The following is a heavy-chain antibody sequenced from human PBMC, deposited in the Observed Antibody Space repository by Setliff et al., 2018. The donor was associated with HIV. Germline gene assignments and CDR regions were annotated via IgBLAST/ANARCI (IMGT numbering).Heavy chain of an antibody. CDR2: ISAYNGNT. V-gene: IGHV1-18*01. Sequence: ASVKVSCKASGYTFTSYGISWMRQAPGQGLEWMGWISAYNGNTNYAQKLQGRVTMTTDTSTSTAYMELRSLRSDDTAVYYCARGPPIVVVPAALLTFDYWGQGTLVTVSS. CDR3: ARGPPIVVVPAALLTFDY. CDR1: GYTFTSYG. J-gene: IGHJ4*02. D-gene: IGHD2-2*01.